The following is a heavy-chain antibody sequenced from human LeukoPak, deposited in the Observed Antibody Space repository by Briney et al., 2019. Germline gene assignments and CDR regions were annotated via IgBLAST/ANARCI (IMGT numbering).Heavy chain of an antibody. CDR2: ISHRGST. J-gene: IGHJ4*02. D-gene: IGHD5-24*01. CDR1: GGSFTGYY. Sequence: SETLSLTCAVYGGSFTGYYWSWIRQPPGKGLEWIGEISHRGSTNYNPSLKSRVTISVYTSKNQFSLKLTSVTAVDTAVYYCARDRTRDGYIQEYYFDYWGQGTLVTVSS. V-gene: IGHV4-34*01. CDR3: ARDRTRDGYIQEYYFDY.